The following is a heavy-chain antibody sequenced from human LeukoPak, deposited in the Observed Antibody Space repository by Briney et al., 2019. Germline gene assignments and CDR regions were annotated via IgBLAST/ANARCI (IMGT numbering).Heavy chain of an antibody. CDR3: ARATGHYDILTGYYNVGYFDY. CDR2: ISSSGSTI. J-gene: IGHJ4*02. CDR1: GFTFSDYY. V-gene: IGHV3-11*01. Sequence: GGSLRLSCAASGFTFSDYYMSWIRQAPGKGLEWDSYISSSGSTIYYADSVKGRFTISRDNAKNSLYLQMNSLRAEDTAVYYCARATGHYDILTGYYNVGYFDYWGQGTLVTVSS. D-gene: IGHD3-9*01.